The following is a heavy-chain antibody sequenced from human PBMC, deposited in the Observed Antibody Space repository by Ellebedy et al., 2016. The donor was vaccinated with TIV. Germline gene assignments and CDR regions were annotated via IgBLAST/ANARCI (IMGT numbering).Heavy chain of an antibody. CDR1: GFTFSSYS. J-gene: IGHJ4*02. CDR2: ISTGSSTK. CDR3: ARGSSGSSFSSYDY. V-gene: IGHV3-48*04. Sequence: GGSLRLSCAASGFTFSSYSMNWVRQAPGKGLEWVSYISTGSSTKYYADSVKGRFTISRDNAKNSLYLQMNSLRAEDTAVYYCARGSSGSSFSSYDYWGQGTLVTVSS. D-gene: IGHD1-26*01.